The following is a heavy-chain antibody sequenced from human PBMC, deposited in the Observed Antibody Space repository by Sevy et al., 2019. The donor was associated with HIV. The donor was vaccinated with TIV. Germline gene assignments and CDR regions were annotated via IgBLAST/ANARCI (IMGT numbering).Heavy chain of an antibody. CDR3: ARGGYYYDSSGYYSRTYGMDV. D-gene: IGHD3-22*01. Sequence: GGSLRLSCAASGFTFSAHAMHWVRQAPGKGLEWVSAISGSGGSTYYADSVKGRFTISRDNSKNTLYLQMNSLRAEDTAVYYCARGGYYYDSSGYYSRTYGMDVWGQGTTVTVSS. V-gene: IGHV3-23*01. J-gene: IGHJ6*02. CDR2: ISGSGGST. CDR1: GFTFSAHA.